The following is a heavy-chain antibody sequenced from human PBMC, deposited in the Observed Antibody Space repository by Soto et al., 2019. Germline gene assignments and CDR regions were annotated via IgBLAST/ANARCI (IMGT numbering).Heavy chain of an antibody. Sequence: GASVKVSCTASGGTFSSYTISWVRQAPGQGLEWMGRIIPILGIANYAQKFQGRVTITADKSTSTAYMELSSLRSEDTAVYYCARDHQSGNSWSFDYWGQGILVTVSS. D-gene: IGHD5-18*01. CDR2: IIPILGIA. CDR1: GGTFSSYT. J-gene: IGHJ4*02. CDR3: ARDHQSGNSWSFDY. V-gene: IGHV1-69*04.